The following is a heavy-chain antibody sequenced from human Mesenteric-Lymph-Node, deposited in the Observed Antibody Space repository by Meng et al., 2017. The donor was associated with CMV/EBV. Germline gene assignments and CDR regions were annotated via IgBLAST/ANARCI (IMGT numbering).Heavy chain of an antibody. CDR2: IRYDGSNK. J-gene: IGHJ4*02. CDR3: AKGSPYYDFWSGYYTGSEDFDY. Sequence: GGSLRLSCAASGFTFSSYSMNWVRQAPGKGLEWVAFIRYDGSNKYYADSVKGRFTISRDNSKNTLYLQMNSLRAEDTAVYYCAKGSPYYDFWSGYYTGSEDFDYWGQGTLVTVSS. CDR1: GFTFSSYS. D-gene: IGHD3-3*01. V-gene: IGHV3-30*02.